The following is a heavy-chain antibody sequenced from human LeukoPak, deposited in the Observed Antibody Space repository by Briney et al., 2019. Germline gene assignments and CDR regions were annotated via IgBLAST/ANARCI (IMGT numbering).Heavy chain of an antibody. Sequence: SETLSLTCTVSGGSISSSSYYWGWIRQPPGKGLEWIGSIYYSGSTYYNPSLKSRVTISVDTSKNQFSLKLSSVTAADTAVYYCASDPNYYDSSGLDYWGQGTLVTVSS. CDR2: IYYSGST. D-gene: IGHD3-22*01. V-gene: IGHV4-39*01. CDR1: GGSISSSSYY. J-gene: IGHJ4*02. CDR3: ASDPNYYDSSGLDY.